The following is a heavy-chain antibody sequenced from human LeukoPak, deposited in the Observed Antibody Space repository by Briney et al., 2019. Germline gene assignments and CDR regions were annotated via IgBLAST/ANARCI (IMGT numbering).Heavy chain of an antibody. CDR3: ARENTHGSGSYYILYYYYYYGMDV. Sequence: PGGSLRLSRSASGFIFSNYGMYWVRQAPGKGLEFVSAISSDGDNTFYADSVKGRFTISRDNAKNSLYLQMNSLRDEDTAVYYCARENTHGSGSYYILYYYYYYGMDVWGQGTTVTVSS. J-gene: IGHJ6*02. D-gene: IGHD3-10*01. V-gene: IGHV3-64*04. CDR2: ISSDGDNT. CDR1: GFIFSNYG.